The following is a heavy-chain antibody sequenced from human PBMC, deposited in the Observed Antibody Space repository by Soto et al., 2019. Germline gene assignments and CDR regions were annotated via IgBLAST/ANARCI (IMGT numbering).Heavy chain of an antibody. Sequence: QVQLQESGPGLVKPSQTLSLTCTVSGGSISSDYYCWSWIRQSPEKGLEWIGHIYNSANTYSNPSLSSRVTISVDTSKNHFSLKLTSVTAADTAVYYCARGPSGDKVDNWGQGTLLTVSS. V-gene: IGHV4-30-4*01. CDR1: GGSISSDYYC. D-gene: IGHD7-27*01. CDR3: ARGPSGDKVDN. CDR2: IYNSANT. J-gene: IGHJ4*02.